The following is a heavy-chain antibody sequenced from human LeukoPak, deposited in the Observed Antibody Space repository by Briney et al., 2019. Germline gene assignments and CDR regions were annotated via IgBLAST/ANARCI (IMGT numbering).Heavy chain of an antibody. V-gene: IGHV3-21*01. J-gene: IGHJ6*03. D-gene: IGHD3-22*01. Sequence: GGSLRLSCAASGFTFSSYSMSWVRQAPGKGLEWVSSISSSSSYIYYADSVKGRFTISRVNAKNSLYLQMNSLRAEDTAVYYCARHYDSSGYYQLYYYYYMDVWGKGTTVTVSS. CDR1: GFTFSSYS. CDR3: ARHYDSSGYYQLYYYYYMDV. CDR2: ISSSSSYI.